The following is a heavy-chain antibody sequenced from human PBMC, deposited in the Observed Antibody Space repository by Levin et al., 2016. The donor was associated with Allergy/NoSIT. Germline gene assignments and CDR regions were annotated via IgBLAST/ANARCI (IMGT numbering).Heavy chain of an antibody. V-gene: IGHV4-30-4*01. CDR2: IYYSGST. J-gene: IGHJ6*02. CDR3: AREGVRYFDKKGGMDV. Sequence: WIRQPPGKGLEWIGYIYYSGSTYYNPSLKSRVTISVDTSKNQFSLKLSSVTAADTAVYYCAREGVRYFDKKGGMDVWGQGTTVTVSS. D-gene: IGHD3-9*01.